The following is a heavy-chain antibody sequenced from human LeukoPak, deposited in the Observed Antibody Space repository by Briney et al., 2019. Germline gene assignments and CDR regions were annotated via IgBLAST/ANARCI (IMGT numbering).Heavy chain of an antibody. CDR2: IYYSGIT. D-gene: IGHD3-10*01. CDR1: GGSISSYY. J-gene: IGHJ4*02. CDR3: ARGKFAVVVRGAESF. V-gene: IGHV4-59*01. Sequence: SETLSLTCTVSGGSISSYYWSGIRQPPAGGLEWIGCIYYSGITNYNPSLNSRVTISVDTSNNQFSLKLSSVTAADTAVYYCARGKFAVVVRGAESFWGQGTLVTVSS.